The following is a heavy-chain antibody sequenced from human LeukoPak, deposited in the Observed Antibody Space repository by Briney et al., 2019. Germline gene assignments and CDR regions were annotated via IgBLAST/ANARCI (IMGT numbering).Heavy chain of an antibody. Sequence: ASVKVSCKVSGYSLSELTMHWVRQSPGEGLEWLGGIDFEDGKTIYAQRFQGRVTMTRDTSTSTVYMELSSLRSEDTAVYYCARGAIAAAGNEYWGQGTLVTVSS. CDR2: IDFEDGKT. J-gene: IGHJ4*02. CDR3: ARGAIAAAGNEY. CDR1: GYSLSELT. D-gene: IGHD6-13*01. V-gene: IGHV1-24*01.